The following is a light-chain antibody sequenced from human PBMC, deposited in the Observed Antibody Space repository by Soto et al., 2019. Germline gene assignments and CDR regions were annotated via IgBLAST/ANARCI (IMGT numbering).Light chain of an antibody. Sequence: QSVLTQPPSASGSPGQSVTISCTGISSDVGAYNYVSWYQQHPGKAPKLMIYEVSKRPSGVPDRFSGSKSGNTASLTVSGLQAEDEADYYCSSYAGSNRVFGGGTKVTVL. CDR1: SSDVGAYNY. V-gene: IGLV2-8*01. J-gene: IGLJ2*01. CDR3: SSYAGSNRV. CDR2: EVS.